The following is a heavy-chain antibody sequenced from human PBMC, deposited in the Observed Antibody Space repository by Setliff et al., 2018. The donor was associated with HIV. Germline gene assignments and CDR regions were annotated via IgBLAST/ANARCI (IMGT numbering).Heavy chain of an antibody. CDR1: GFTFDDCA. J-gene: IGHJ4*02. Sequence: PGGSLRLSCAASGFTFDDCAMHWVRQAPGKGLEWVSGISWNSGTIGYAGSVKGRFTISRDNAKNSLHLQMNSLRPEDTALYYCAKDPGRFGVVTPFDNWGQGALVTVSS. CDR3: AKDPGRFGVVTPFDN. D-gene: IGHD3-3*01. V-gene: IGHV3-9*01. CDR2: ISWNSGTI.